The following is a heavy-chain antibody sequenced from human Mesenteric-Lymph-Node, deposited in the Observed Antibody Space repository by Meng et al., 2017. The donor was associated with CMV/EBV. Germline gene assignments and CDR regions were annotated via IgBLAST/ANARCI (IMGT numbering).Heavy chain of an antibody. CDR1: GGSVSSGSHY. J-gene: IGHJ4*02. CDR2: IYYSGTT. CDR3: ARDSVVAAGVLDY. D-gene: IGHD6-13*01. V-gene: IGHV4-61*01. Sequence: SGGSVSSGSHYWSWIRQPPGKGLEWIGYIYYSGTTNYNPSLKSRVTISVDSSKNQFSLKLNSVTAADTAVYYCARDSVVAAGVLDYWGQGILVTVSS.